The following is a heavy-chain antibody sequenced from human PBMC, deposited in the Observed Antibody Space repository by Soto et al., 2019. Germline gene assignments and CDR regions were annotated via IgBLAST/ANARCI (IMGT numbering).Heavy chain of an antibody. CDR3: ARAGGVRVLDAFDV. CDR2: ISGGGGST. J-gene: IGHJ3*01. V-gene: IGHV3-23*01. Sequence: EAQLLESGGGLVQPGGSLRLSCAASGFTFSNSGMSWVRQAPGKGLEWISGISGGGGSTYFADSVKGRFSISRDNSKNTLYLQMNGLRAEDTALYYCARAGGVRVLDAFDVWGQGTMVTVSS. D-gene: IGHD2-8*01. CDR1: GFTFSNSG.